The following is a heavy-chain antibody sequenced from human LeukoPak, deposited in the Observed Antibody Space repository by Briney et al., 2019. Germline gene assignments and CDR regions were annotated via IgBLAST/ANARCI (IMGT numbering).Heavy chain of an antibody. CDR3: ARRSPSAYSSSWFEAY. J-gene: IGHJ4*02. CDR1: GFTVSSNY. CDR2: IYSGGST. V-gene: IGHV3-53*01. Sequence: PGGSLRLSCAASGFTVSSNYMSWVRQAPGNGLEWGSVIYSGGSTYYADSVKGRFTISRDNSKNTMYLQMNSLRAEDTAVYYCARRSPSAYSSSWFEAYWGQGTLVSVSS. D-gene: IGHD6-13*01.